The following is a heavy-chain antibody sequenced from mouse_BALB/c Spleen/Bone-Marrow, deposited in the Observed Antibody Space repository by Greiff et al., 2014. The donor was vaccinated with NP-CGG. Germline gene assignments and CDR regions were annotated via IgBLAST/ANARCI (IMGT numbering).Heavy chain of an antibody. J-gene: IGHJ4*01. Sequence: EVQGVESGGGLVQPGGSLKLSCAASGFDFSRYWMSWVRQAPGKGLEWIGEINPDSSTINYTPPLKDKFIISRDNAKSTLYLQMSEVRSEDTALYYCARPNGSPYAMDYWGQGTSVTVSS. CDR1: GFDFSRYW. V-gene: IGHV4-1*02. CDR3: ARPNGSPYAMDY. D-gene: IGHD2-2*01. CDR2: INPDSSTI.